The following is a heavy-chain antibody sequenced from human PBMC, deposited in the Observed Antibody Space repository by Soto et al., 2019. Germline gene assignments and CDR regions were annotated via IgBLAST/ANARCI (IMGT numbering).Heavy chain of an antibody. V-gene: IGHV3-23*01. D-gene: IGHD6-6*01. CDR1: RLTFNDFD. Sequence: LRLSCAASRLTFNDFDMTWVRQAPGKGLEWVASVTHNADRTYYADSVKGRFTISRDRSKNTVYLQMNSLRAEDTAVYYCAKRPDAFDVWGQGTMVTVSS. CDR3: AKRPDAFDV. J-gene: IGHJ3*01. CDR2: VTHNADRT.